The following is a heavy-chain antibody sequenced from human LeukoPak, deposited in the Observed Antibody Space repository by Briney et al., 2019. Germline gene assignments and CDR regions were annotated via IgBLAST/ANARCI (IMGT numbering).Heavy chain of an antibody. Sequence: TSETLSLTCAVYGGSFSGYYWSWIRQPPGKGLEWIGEINHSGSTNYNPSLKSRVTISVDTSRNQFSLKLSSVTAADTAVYYCARVTNYYYYMDVWGKGTTVTVSS. CDR3: ARVTNYYYYMDV. J-gene: IGHJ6*03. V-gene: IGHV4-34*01. CDR2: INHSGST. CDR1: GGSFSGYY.